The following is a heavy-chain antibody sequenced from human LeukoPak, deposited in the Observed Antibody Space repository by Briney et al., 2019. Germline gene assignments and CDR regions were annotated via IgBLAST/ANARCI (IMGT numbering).Heavy chain of an antibody. Sequence: PSQTLSLTCTVSGVSISSDNDCWSWIRQPAGKGLEWIGRIYSSGSTNYNPSLKSRVTISVDTSKNQFSLRLSSVTAADTAVYYCAREGWQWLVHAFDIWGQGTMVTVSS. CDR1: GVSISSDNDC. J-gene: IGHJ3*02. D-gene: IGHD6-19*01. CDR2: IYSSGST. V-gene: IGHV4-61*02. CDR3: AREGWQWLVHAFDI.